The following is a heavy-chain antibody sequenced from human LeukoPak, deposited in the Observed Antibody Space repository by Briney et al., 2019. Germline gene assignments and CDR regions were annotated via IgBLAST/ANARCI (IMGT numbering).Heavy chain of an antibody. CDR2: IDPSDSYT. CDR3: ARRSSSGTDFDY. V-gene: IGHV5-10-1*01. CDR1: GSSFTTYW. Sequence: GESLQISCEGSGSSFTTYWITWVRQLPGKGLEWMGRIDPSDSYTKYSPSFQGHVTISVDKSISTAYLRWSSLKASDTAMYYCARRSSSGTDFDYWGQGTLVTVSS. D-gene: IGHD6-6*01. J-gene: IGHJ4*02.